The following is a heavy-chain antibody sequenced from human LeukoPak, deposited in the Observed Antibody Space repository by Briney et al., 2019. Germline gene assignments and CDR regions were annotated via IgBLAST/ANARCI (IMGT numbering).Heavy chain of an antibody. CDR3: ARTPYYDFWSGYPIGVGYYMDV. Sequence: SETLSLTCTVSGYSNSSGYYWGWIRQPPGKGLEWIGSIYHSGSTYYNPSLKSRVTISVDTSKNQFSLKLSSVTAADTAVYYCARTPYYDFWSGYPIGVGYYMDVWGKGTTVTVSS. V-gene: IGHV4-38-2*02. CDR2: IYHSGST. CDR1: GYSNSSGYY. J-gene: IGHJ6*03. D-gene: IGHD3-3*01.